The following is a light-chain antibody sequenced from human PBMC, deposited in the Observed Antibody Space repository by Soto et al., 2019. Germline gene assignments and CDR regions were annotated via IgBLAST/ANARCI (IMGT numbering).Light chain of an antibody. J-gene: IGKJ1*01. V-gene: IGKV1-5*03. CDR2: KAS. Sequence: DIQMTQSPSTLSASVGDRVTITCRASQTISTLLAWYQQRPGKAPNLLIYKASSLESGVPSRFSGSGSGTEFTLTISSRQPDDFATYFCQQYSTYPWTFGQGTKVEVK. CDR3: QQYSTYPWT. CDR1: QTISTL.